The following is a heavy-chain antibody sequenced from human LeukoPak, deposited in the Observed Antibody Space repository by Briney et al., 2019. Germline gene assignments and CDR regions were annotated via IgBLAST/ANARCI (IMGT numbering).Heavy chain of an antibody. D-gene: IGHD2-15*01. V-gene: IGHV4-39*02. CDR3: ARGENVVAAARR. Sequence: SGTLSLTCTVSGGSISSSSYYWGRIRQPPGKGLEWIGSIYYSGSTYYNPSLKSRVTISVDRSKNHFSLRLSSVTAADTAVYYCARGENVVAAARRWGQGTLVTVSS. CDR1: GGSISSSSYY. CDR2: IYYSGST. J-gene: IGHJ4*02.